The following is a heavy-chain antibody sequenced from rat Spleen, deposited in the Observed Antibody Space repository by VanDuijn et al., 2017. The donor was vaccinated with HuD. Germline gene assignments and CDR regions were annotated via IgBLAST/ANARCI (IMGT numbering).Heavy chain of an antibody. CDR3: ARHQLPGYNPFAY. D-gene: IGHD1-4*01. V-gene: IGHV5-7*01. CDR1: GFTFSDYN. Sequence: EVQLVESGGGLVQPGRSLKLSCAASGFTFSDYNMAWVRQAPKKGLEWVATISYDGSSTYYRDSVKGRFTISRDNAKSTLYLQMDSLRSEDTATYSCARHQLPGYNPFAYWGQGTLVTVSS. J-gene: IGHJ3*01. CDR2: ISYDGSST.